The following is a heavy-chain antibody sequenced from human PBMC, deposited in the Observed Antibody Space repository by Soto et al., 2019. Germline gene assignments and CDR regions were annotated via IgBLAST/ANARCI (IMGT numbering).Heavy chain of an antibody. CDR2: IYSSGST. D-gene: IGHD3-3*02. CDR1: GGSVSSDTHY. J-gene: IGHJ6*02. Sequence: PSETLSLTCTVSGGSVSSDTHYWSWIRQPPGKRLEWIGFIYSSGSTNYNPSLKSRVTMSVDTSKNQFSLKLRSVIVADTAVYHCARFVRSSSGTIFYTWADVCFPVTTVAV. CDR3: ARFVRSSSGTIFYTWADV. V-gene: IGHV4-61*01.